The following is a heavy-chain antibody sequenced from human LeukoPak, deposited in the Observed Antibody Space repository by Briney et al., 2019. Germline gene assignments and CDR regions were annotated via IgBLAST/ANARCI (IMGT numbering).Heavy chain of an antibody. Sequence: ASVKVSCKTSGYILTGYYMHWVRQAPGQGFEWLGRSNLNSGATNYAQKFHGRVTMTRDTSISTAYMELRSLTSDDTAVYYCASPGSNYDVLTGPGYCDYWGQGTLVTVSS. CDR1: GYILTGYY. D-gene: IGHD3-9*01. J-gene: IGHJ4*02. CDR2: SNLNSGAT. CDR3: ASPGSNYDVLTGPGYCDY. V-gene: IGHV1-2*02.